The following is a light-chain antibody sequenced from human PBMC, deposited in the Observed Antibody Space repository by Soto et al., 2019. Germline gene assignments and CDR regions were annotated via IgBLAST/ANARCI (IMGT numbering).Light chain of an antibody. Sequence: IHLSQSPSSLSASVGDRVTITCQASQGISNYLAWYQQKPGKVPKLLIYAASTLHSGVPSRFSGSGSWTDFTLTISSRQAEDVAAYYCHQYNSSSPCTFGHGTKVDIK. CDR3: HQYNSSSPCT. CDR2: AAS. V-gene: IGKV1-27*01. CDR1: QGISNY. J-gene: IGKJ1*01.